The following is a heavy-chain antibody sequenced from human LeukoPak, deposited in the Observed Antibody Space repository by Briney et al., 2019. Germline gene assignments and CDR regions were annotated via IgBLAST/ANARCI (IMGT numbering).Heavy chain of an antibody. V-gene: IGHV3-30*02. CDR2: IWYGGSNK. CDR1: GFTFSNG. CDR3: AKDYVPGY. J-gene: IGHJ4*02. Sequence: GGSLRLSCAASGFTFSNGMHWVRQAPGKGLEWVAVIWYGGSNKYYADSVKGRFTISRDNSKNTLYLQMNSLRAEDTAVYYCAKDYVPGYWGQGTLVTVSS. D-gene: IGHD3-16*01.